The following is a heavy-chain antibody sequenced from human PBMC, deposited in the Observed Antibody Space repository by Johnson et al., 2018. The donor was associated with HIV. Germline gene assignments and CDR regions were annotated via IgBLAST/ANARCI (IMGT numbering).Heavy chain of an antibody. Sequence: QVHLVESGGGLVQPGGSLIVSCEASGLTFSDYYMSWIRQAPGKGLEWVSYISSSGSSRYYADSVKGRFTITRDNVKNSLYMQMNSLRVKDTAVYFCARDYRGALDIWGQGTMVTVSS. V-gene: IGHV3-11*01. CDR2: ISSSGSSR. D-gene: IGHD4-11*01. CDR3: ARDYRGALDI. CDR1: GLTFSDYY. J-gene: IGHJ3*02.